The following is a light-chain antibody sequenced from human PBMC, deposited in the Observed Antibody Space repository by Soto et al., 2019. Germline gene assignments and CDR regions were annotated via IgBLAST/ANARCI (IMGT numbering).Light chain of an antibody. V-gene: IGLV3-21*02. Sequence: SYELTQPPSVSVAPGQTARITRGGSDNGSKPVHWYQQKPGQAPVLVVFDNSDRASGIPERLSGSNSGNTATLTISRVEAGDEADYYCQVWDSSSDRLVVFGGGTKLTVL. CDR3: QVWDSSSDRLVV. CDR1: DNGSKP. CDR2: DNS. J-gene: IGLJ2*01.